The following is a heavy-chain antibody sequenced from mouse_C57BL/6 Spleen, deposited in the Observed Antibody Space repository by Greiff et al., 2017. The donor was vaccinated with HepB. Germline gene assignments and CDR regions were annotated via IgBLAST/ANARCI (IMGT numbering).Heavy chain of an antibody. V-gene: IGHV2-6-1*01. J-gene: IGHJ4*01. CDR2: IWSDEST. CDR1: GFSLTSYG. CDR3: ARQLERFYAMDY. Sequence: VKLMESGPGLVAPSQSLSITCTVSGFSLTSYGVHWVRQPPGKGLEWRVVIWSDESTTYNSALKSRLSISKDNSKSQVILKMNSLQTDDTAMYYCARQLERFYAMDYWGQGTSVTVSS. D-gene: IGHD1-1*01.